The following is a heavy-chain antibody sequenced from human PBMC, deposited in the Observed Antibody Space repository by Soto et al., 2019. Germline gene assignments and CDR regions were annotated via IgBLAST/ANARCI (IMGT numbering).Heavy chain of an antibody. CDR3: ARDLYCSGGSCFRLAYGMDV. CDR2: ISYDGSNK. V-gene: IGHV3-30-3*01. Sequence: GGSLRLSCAASGFTFSSYAMHWVRQAPGKGLEWVAVISYDGSNKYYADSVKGRFTISRDNSKNTLYLQMNSPRAEDTAVYYCARDLYCSGGSCFRLAYGMDVWGQGTTVTVSS. D-gene: IGHD2-15*01. J-gene: IGHJ6*02. CDR1: GFTFSSYA.